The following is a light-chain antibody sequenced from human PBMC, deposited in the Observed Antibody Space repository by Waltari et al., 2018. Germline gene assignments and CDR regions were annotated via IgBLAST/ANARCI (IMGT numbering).Light chain of an antibody. CDR1: QSVSTN. CDR2: GAS. CDR3: QQYNNWLALT. Sequence: ETVMTQSPAILSVSPGQRAILPCRASQSVSTNLAWYQQKPGQAPRLLIYGASTRATGIPARFIGSGSGTQFTLIISSLQSEDFAVYYCQQYNNWLALTFGGGTKVEIK. V-gene: IGKV3-15*01. J-gene: IGKJ4*01.